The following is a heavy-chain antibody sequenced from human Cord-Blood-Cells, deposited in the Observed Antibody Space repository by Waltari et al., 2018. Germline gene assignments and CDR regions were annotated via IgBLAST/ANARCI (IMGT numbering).Heavy chain of an antibody. V-gene: IGHV3-7*01. CDR1: GFTFSRYW. D-gene: IGHD6-6*01. Sequence: EVQLVESGGGLVQPGGSLRLSCAASGFTFSRYWMSRVRQATGKGLGCVANIKQDGSGKYYVDAVKGRFTISRDNAKNSLDRQMNRLRAEDTAVYYWARESSSSSNEDYWGQGTLVTVSS. CDR2: IKQDGSGK. CDR3: ARESSSSSNEDY. J-gene: IGHJ4*02.